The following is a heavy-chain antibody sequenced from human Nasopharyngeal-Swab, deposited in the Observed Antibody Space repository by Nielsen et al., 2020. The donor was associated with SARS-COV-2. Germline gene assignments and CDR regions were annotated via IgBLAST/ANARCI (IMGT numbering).Heavy chain of an antibody. Sequence: GGSLRLSCAASGFTFSSYGMHWVRQAPGKGLESVAVIWYDGSNKYYADSVKGRFTISRDNSKNTLYLQMNSLRAEDTAVYYCAREGAAMVMFGLDYWGQGTLVTVSS. J-gene: IGHJ4*02. CDR1: GFTFSSYG. CDR3: AREGAAMVMFGLDY. D-gene: IGHD5-18*01. CDR2: IWYDGSNK. V-gene: IGHV3-33*01.